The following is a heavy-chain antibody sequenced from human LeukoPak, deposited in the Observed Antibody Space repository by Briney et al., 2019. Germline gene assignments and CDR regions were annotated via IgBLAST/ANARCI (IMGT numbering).Heavy chain of an antibody. J-gene: IGHJ4*02. CDR2: ISSTSTT. Sequence: GGSLRLSCAASGFTFSSYSMNWVRQAPGKGLEWVSHISSTSTTYYADSVKGRFTTSRDNAKNLLYLQMNSLRDEDTAVYYCAAAGDYWGQGTLVTVSS. V-gene: IGHV3-48*02. CDR1: GFTFSSYS. CDR3: AAAGDY. D-gene: IGHD3-10*01.